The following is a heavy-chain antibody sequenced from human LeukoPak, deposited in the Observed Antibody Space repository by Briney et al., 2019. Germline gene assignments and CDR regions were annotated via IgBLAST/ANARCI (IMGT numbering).Heavy chain of an antibody. CDR1: GGSFSGYY. V-gene: IGHV4-34*01. CDR3: ARAVSGRFDY. CDR2: INHSGST. D-gene: IGHD6-19*01. J-gene: IGHJ4*02. Sequence: SETLSLTCAVYGGSFSGYYWSWIRQPPGKGLEWIGEINHSGSTNYNPSLKSRVTISVDTSKNQFSLKLSSVAAADTAIYYCARAVSGRFDYWGQGTLVTVSS.